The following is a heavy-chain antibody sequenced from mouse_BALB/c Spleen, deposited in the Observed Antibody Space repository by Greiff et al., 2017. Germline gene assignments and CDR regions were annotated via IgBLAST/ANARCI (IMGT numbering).Heavy chain of an antibody. CDR2: IDPANGNT. D-gene: IGHD2-1*01. Sequence: VQLQQSGAELVKPGASVKLSCTASGFNIPDTYMHWVKQRPEQGLEWIGRIDPANGNTKYDPKFQGKATITSDTSSNTAYLQLSSQTSEASAVYYCARGNGNDLDYWGQGTTLTVAA. J-gene: IGHJ2*01. V-gene: IGHV14-3*02. CDR3: ARGNGNDLDY. CDR1: GFNIPDTY.